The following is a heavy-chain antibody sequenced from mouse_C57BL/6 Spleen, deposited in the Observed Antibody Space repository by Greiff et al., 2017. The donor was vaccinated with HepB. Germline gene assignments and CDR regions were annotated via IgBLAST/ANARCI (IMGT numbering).Heavy chain of an antibody. Sequence: EVKLMESGGGLVKPGGSLKLSCAASGFTFSAYGMHWVRQAPEKGLEWVAYIGGGSTTIYYADTMKGRFTISRDNAKNTLFLQMTSLRSEDTAMYYCGRDEKGSWFAYGGQGTLVTVSA. V-gene: IGHV5-17*01. CDR2: IGGGSTTI. J-gene: IGHJ3*01. CDR1: GFTFSAYG. CDR3: GRDEKGSWFAY.